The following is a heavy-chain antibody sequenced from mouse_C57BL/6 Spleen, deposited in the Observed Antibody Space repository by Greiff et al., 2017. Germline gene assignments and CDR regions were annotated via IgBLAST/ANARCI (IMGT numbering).Heavy chain of an antibody. V-gene: IGHV1-82*01. CDR3: ARDSCEGSSLAYYARDD. D-gene: IGHD1-1*01. J-gene: IGHJ4*01. CDR1: GYAFSSSW. CDR2: IYPGDGDT. Sequence: QVQLQQSGPELVKPGASVKFSCTASGYAFSSSWMNWVKQRPGKGLEWIGRIYPGDGDTNYKEKFKGKATLTADKSSSTAYMQLSSLTSEDSAVYVCARDSCEGSSLAYYARDDWGKGTSVTVCS.